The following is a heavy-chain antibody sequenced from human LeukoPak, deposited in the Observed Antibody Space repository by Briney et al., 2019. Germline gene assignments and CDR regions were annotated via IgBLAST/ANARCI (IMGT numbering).Heavy chain of an antibody. D-gene: IGHD3-3*01. CDR1: GFTFSSYA. V-gene: IGHV3-64*01. Sequence: GGSLRLSCAASGFTFSSYAVHWVRQAPGKGLEYVSAISSNGGSTYYANSVKGRFTISRDNSKNTLYLQMGSLRAEDMAVYYCARVSDFWSGYFRDRPTGLVDYWGQGTLVTVSS. CDR2: ISSNGGST. CDR3: ARVSDFWSGYFRDRPTGLVDY. J-gene: IGHJ4*02.